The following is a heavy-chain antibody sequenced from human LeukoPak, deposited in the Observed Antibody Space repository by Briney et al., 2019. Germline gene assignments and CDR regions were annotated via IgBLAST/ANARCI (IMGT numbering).Heavy chain of an antibody. Sequence: SETLSLTCAVYGGSFSGYYWSWIRQPPGKGLEWIGEINHSGSTNHNTSLKSRVTTPVDTSKKQFSLKLSAVSAGDTVVYYWARRGGGLSNWNYYPFDYWGEGTLVTVSS. CDR1: GGSFSGYY. D-gene: IGHD1-7*01. CDR3: ARRGGGLSNWNYYPFDY. CDR2: INHSGST. V-gene: IGHV4-34*01. J-gene: IGHJ4*02.